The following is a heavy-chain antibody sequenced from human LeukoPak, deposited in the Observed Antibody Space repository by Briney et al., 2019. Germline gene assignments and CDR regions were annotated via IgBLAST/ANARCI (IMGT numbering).Heavy chain of an antibody. CDR2: IYTSGST. Sequence: PSETLSLTCTVSGGSISSDYCSSVRQPAGKGLEWIGRIYTSGSTNYNPSRKSRVTMSVDTSKNQFSLKLSSVTAAYTAVYYCARGVVRGVFDYWGQGTLVTVSS. J-gene: IGHJ4*02. V-gene: IGHV4-4*07. CDR1: GGSISSDY. D-gene: IGHD3-10*01. CDR3: ARGVVRGVFDY.